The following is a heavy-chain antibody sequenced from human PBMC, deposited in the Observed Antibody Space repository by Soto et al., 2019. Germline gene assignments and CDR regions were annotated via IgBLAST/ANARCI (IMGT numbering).Heavy chain of an antibody. CDR1: GYTFTGYY. D-gene: IGHD2-2*01. CDR2: INPNSGGT. J-gene: IGHJ5*02. CDR3: ARDQERRSCSSTSCSYNWFDP. Sequence: ASVKVSCKASGYTFTGYYMHWVRQAPGQGLEWMGWINPNSGGTNYAQKFQGWVTMTRDTSISTAYMELSRLRSDDTAVYYCARDQERRSCSSTSCSYNWFDPWGQGTLVTVSS. V-gene: IGHV1-2*04.